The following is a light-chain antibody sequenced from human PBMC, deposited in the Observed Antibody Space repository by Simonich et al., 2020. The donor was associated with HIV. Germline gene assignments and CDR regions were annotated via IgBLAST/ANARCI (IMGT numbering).Light chain of an antibody. CDR1: QGISNS. Sequence: DIQMTQSPSSLSASVGDRVTITCRASQGISNSLAWYQQKPTKAPNLLLYAASRLQSGVPSRFSGSGSGTDYSLTISSLQPEDFAVYYCQQRSNWPPITFGQGTRLEIK. CDR2: AAS. CDR3: QQRSNWPPIT. V-gene: IGKV1-NL1*01. J-gene: IGKJ5*01.